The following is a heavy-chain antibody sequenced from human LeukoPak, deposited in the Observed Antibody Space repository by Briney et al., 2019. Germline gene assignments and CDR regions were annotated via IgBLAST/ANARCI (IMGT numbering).Heavy chain of an antibody. Sequence: SETLSLTCAVFGGSFSSGSYYWSWIRQPAGKGLEWIGRIYTSGSANYNPSLKSRVTISVDTSKNQFSLKLSSVTAADTAVYYCARDVWQLGFDYWGQGTLVTVSS. CDR1: GGSFSSGSYY. V-gene: IGHV4-61*02. D-gene: IGHD3-16*01. CDR3: ARDVWQLGFDY. J-gene: IGHJ4*02. CDR2: IYTSGSA.